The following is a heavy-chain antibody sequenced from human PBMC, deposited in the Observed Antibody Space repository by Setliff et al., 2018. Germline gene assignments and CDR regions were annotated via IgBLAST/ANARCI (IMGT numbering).Heavy chain of an antibody. CDR2: FTPILLTP. Sequence: SVKVSCKASGGTFSSYVISWVREAPGQGLEWVGGFTPILLTPNYAQKFQGRITITADKSTSTAYMELSGLRSDDTAVYFCARPRSPKISIFGVTPFDYWGQGTLVTVSS. V-gene: IGHV1-69*06. D-gene: IGHD3-3*01. J-gene: IGHJ4*02. CDR3: ARPRSPKISIFGVTPFDY. CDR1: GGTFSSYV.